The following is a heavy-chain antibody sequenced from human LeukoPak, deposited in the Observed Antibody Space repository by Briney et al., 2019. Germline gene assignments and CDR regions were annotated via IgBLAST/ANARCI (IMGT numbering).Heavy chain of an antibody. V-gene: IGHV4-59*01. CDR2: IYYSWST. CDR1: GGSISSYY. CDR3: AIVLRYYYYMDV. J-gene: IGHJ6*03. Sequence: SETLSLTCTVSGGSISSYYWSWIRQPPGPGLEWIGYIYYSWSTNYNPSLKSRVTISVDTYKNQFSLKLSSVAAAGAAVYYSAIVLRYYYYMDVWGKGTTVTVSS.